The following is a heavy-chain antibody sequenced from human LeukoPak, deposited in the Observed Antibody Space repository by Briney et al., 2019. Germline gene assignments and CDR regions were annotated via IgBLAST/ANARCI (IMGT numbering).Heavy chain of an antibody. Sequence: SETLSLTCAVSVDSISSSKWWSWVRQAPGKGLEWIGEIHPGGSTNYNPPLKSRVTISIDKSKNQFSLKVSSVTAADTAVYYCARSRDTTNYYGMDVWGQGTTVTVSS. V-gene: IGHV4-4*02. CDR2: IHPGGST. J-gene: IGHJ6*02. D-gene: IGHD1-26*01. CDR1: VDSISSSKW. CDR3: ARSRDTTNYYGMDV.